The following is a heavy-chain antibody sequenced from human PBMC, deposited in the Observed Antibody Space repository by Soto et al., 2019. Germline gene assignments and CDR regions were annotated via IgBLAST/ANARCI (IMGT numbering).Heavy chain of an antibody. CDR2: IIPLFGTL. CDR3: ATTPFNMASAGSYYFDS. Sequence: QVKLVQSGTEVKRPGSSVKVSCKASGGTFRHYGLSWVRQAPGHGLQWMGGIIPLFGTLHNAREFQDRVTITADQSTGTASMDLRSLTYDDTAVYFCATTPFNMASAGSYYFDSWGQGILVSVSS. J-gene: IGHJ4*02. V-gene: IGHV1-69*01. D-gene: IGHD6-13*01. CDR1: GGTFRHYG.